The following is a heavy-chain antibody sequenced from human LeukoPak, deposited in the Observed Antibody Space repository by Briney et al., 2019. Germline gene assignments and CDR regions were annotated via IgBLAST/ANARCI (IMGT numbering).Heavy chain of an antibody. Sequence: SETLSLTCAAYGLTFSGYYWSWIRHPPGKGLEWIGEINHSGSTNYNPSLKSRVTISVDTSKNQFSLKLSSVTAADEAVYYCSRAGRFGVLARANWFDPWGQGTLVTVSS. CDR1: GLTFSGYY. CDR2: INHSGST. V-gene: IGHV4-34*01. J-gene: IGHJ5*02. D-gene: IGHD3-3*01. CDR3: SRAGRFGVLARANWFDP.